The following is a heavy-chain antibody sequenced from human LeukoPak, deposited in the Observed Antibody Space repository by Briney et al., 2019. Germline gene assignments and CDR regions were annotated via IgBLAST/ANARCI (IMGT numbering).Heavy chain of an antibody. CDR2: IYYSGSS. J-gene: IGHJ4*02. CDR3: ARRAGAYSHPYDY. CDR1: GGSISTYY. D-gene: IGHD4/OR15-4a*01. Sequence: PSETLSLTCTVSGGSISTYYWSWIRQPPGKGLEWIGYIYYSGSSNYNPSLKSRVTISVDTSKNQFSLKLSSVTAADTAVYYCARRAGAYSHPYDYWGQGTLVTVSS. V-gene: IGHV4-59*01.